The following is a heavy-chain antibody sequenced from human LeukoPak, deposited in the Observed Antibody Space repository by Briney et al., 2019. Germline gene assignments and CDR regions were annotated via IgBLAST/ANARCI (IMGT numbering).Heavy chain of an antibody. V-gene: IGHV3-53*01. CDR3: ARDYSRGIDI. Sequence: QAGGFLRLSCAASGFTVSSNYMSWVRQAPGKGLEWVSVIYSGGSTYYADSVKGRFTIPRDNSKNTLYPQMNSLRAEDTAVYYCARDYSRGIDIWGQGTMVTVSS. CDR2: IYSGGST. CDR1: GFTVSSNY. J-gene: IGHJ3*02. D-gene: IGHD2-15*01.